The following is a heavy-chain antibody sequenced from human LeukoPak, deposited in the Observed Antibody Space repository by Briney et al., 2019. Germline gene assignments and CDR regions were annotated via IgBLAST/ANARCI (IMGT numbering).Heavy chain of an antibody. V-gene: IGHV4-30-4*08. Sequence: SQTLSPTCTVSGGSISSGDYYWSWIRQPPGKGLEWIGYIYYSGSTYYNPSLKSRVTISVDTSKNQFSLKLSSVTAADTAVYYCARVSGQQLYFYWGQGTLVTVSS. D-gene: IGHD6-13*01. CDR3: ARVSGQQLYFY. J-gene: IGHJ4*02. CDR1: GGSISSGDYY. CDR2: IYYSGST.